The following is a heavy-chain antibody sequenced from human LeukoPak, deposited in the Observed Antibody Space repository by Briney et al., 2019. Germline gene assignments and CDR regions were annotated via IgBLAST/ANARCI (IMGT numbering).Heavy chain of an antibody. CDR2: INCSSSYI. CDR3: ARADLGGSCLH. J-gene: IGHJ4*02. CDR1: GFTFSSYS. Sequence: GGALRLSCAASGFTFSSYSLNWVRQAPGKGLEWLSSINCSSSYIFYADSVNGRFTIHRDNAKNSLHLQMNSLRSEDRAGDYCARADLGGSCLHWGPGTLVTVSS. D-gene: IGHD2-15*01. V-gene: IGHV3-21*01.